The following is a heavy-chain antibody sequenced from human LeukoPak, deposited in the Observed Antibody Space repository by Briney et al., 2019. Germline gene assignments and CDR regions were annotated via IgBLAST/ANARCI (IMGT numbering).Heavy chain of an antibody. CDR2: INSGGSST. V-gene: IGHV3-74*01. CDR3: ARDPTVRYFDWLLAGWFDP. J-gene: IGHJ5*02. D-gene: IGHD3-9*01. CDR1: GFTFSSYW. Sequence: PGGSLRLSCAASGFTFSSYWMHWVRQAPGKGLVWVSRINSGGSSTSYADSVKGRFTISRDNAKNTLYLQMNSLRAEDTAVYYCARDPTVRYFDWLLAGWFDPWGQGTLVTVSS.